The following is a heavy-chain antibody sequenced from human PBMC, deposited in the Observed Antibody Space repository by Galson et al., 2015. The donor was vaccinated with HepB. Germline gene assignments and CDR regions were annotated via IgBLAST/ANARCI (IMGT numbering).Heavy chain of an antibody. D-gene: IGHD4-23*01. CDR3: ASLTTVADDALDI. Sequence: SLRLSCAASGFTFGDYYMSWIRQAPGRGLEWVSYISSSGSTIYYADSVKGRFTISRDNAKNSLYLQMNSLRAEDTAVYYCASLTTVADDALDIWGQGTMVTVSS. CDR2: ISSSGSTI. J-gene: IGHJ3*02. CDR1: GFTFGDYY. V-gene: IGHV3-11*01.